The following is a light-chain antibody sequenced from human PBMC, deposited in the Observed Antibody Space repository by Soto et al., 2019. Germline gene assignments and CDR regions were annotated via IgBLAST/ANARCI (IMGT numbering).Light chain of an antibody. J-gene: IGLJ1*01. Sequence: QSVLTQPPSASGSPGQSVTISCTGTGSDVGGYNYVSWYQQHPGKAPKLMIYEVTKRPSGVPDRFSSSKSGNTASLTVSGLQAEDEADYYCCSYAGSNNFVFGTGTKVTVL. CDR2: EVT. CDR3: CSYAGSNNFV. CDR1: GSDVGGYNY. V-gene: IGLV2-8*01.